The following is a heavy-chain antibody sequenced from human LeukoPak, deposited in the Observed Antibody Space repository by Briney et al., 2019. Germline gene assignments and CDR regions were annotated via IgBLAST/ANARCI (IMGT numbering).Heavy chain of an antibody. CDR3: ARAYVTLTFVTDY. Sequence: ASVKVSCKASGYTFTSYYMHWVRQAPGQGREWMGIINPIGVSTSYAQKFQGRVPMTRDTSTRTVYMELSSLRYEDTALYYCARAYVTLTFVTDYSGQGTLVTVSS. CDR2: INPIGVST. V-gene: IGHV1-46*01. CDR1: GYTFTSYY. J-gene: IGHJ4*02. D-gene: IGHD2/OR15-2a*01.